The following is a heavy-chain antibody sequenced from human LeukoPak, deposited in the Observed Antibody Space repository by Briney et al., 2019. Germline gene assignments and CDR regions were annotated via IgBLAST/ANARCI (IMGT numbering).Heavy chain of an antibody. Sequence: ASVKVSCKASGGTFSSYAISWVRQAPGQGLEWMGGIIPIFGTANYAQKFQGRVTITTDESTSTAYMELSSLRSEDTAVYYCARDRGYTMIEPQGWFDPWGQGTLVTVSS. CDR2: IIPIFGTA. CDR1: GGTFSSYA. D-gene: IGHD3-22*01. J-gene: IGHJ5*02. CDR3: ARDRGYTMIEPQGWFDP. V-gene: IGHV1-69*05.